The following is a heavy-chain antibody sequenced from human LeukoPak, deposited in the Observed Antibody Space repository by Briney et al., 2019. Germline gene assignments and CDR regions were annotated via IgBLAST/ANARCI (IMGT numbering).Heavy chain of an antibody. D-gene: IGHD3-10*01. CDR2: ISWNSGSI. CDR3: ARDVHQRYHYYGSGSHNDY. CDR1: GFTFDDYA. Sequence: GGSLRLSCAASGFTFDDYAMHWVRQAPGKGLEWVSGISWNSGSIGYADSVKGRFTISRDNAKNSLYLQMNSLRAEDTAVYYCARDVHQRYHYYGSGSHNDYWGQGTLVTVSS. V-gene: IGHV3-9*01. J-gene: IGHJ4*02.